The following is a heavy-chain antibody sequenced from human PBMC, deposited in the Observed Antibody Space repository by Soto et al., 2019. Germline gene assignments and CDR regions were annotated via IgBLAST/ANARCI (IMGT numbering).Heavy chain of an antibody. Sequence: PSETLSLTCSVSGGSISSSSYYWGWIRQPPGKGLEWSESIYYSGSTYYNPSLKSRVTISVDTSKNQFSLKLSSVTAADTAVYYCARTYSSSSYYGMDVWGQGTTVTVSS. CDR2: IYYSGST. CDR1: GGSISSSSYY. J-gene: IGHJ6*02. V-gene: IGHV4-39*01. D-gene: IGHD6-13*01. CDR3: ARTYSSSSYYGMDV.